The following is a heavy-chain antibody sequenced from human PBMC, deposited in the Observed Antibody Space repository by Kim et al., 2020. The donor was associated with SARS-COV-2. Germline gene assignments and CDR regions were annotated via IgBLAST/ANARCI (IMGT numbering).Heavy chain of an antibody. CDR2: ISSSGSTI. Sequence: GGSLRLSCAASGFTFSSYETNWVRQAPGKGLEWVSYISSSGSTIYYADSVKGRFTISRDNAKNSLYLQMNSLRAEDTAVYYCAREDIVVVPAANDAFDIWGQGTMVTVSS. CDR1: GFTFSSYE. V-gene: IGHV3-48*03. CDR3: AREDIVVVPAANDAFDI. D-gene: IGHD2-2*01. J-gene: IGHJ3*02.